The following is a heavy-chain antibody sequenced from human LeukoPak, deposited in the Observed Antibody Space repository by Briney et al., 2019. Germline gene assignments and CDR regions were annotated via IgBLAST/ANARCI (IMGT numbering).Heavy chain of an antibody. CDR2: IYYSGST. CDR3: ARGLLEDIVVVVAATRAFDI. J-gene: IGHJ3*02. Sequence: ASETLSLTCTVSGGSISSSSYYWGWIRLPPGKGLEWIGSIYYSGSTYYNPSLKSRVTISVDTSKNQFSLKLSSVTAADTAVYYCARGLLEDIVVVVAATRAFDIWGQGTMVTVSS. D-gene: IGHD2-15*01. CDR1: GGSISSSSYY. V-gene: IGHV4-39*07.